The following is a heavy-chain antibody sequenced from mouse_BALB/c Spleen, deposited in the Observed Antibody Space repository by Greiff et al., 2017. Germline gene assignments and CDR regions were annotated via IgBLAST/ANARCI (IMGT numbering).Heavy chain of an antibody. D-gene: IGHD1-1*01. Sequence: VQLQQSAAELARPGASVKMSCKASGYTFTSYTMHWVKQRPGQGLEWIGYINPSSGYTEYNQKFKDKTTLTADKSSSTAYMQLSSLTSEDSAVYYCARRRPYYGRGDWYFDVWGAGTTVTVSS. CDR3: ARRRPYYGRGDWYFDV. V-gene: IGHV1-4*02. J-gene: IGHJ1*01. CDR2: INPSSGYT. CDR1: GYTFTSYT.